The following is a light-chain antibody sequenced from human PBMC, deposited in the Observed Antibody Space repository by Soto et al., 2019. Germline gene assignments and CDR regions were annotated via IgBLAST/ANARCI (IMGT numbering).Light chain of an antibody. CDR2: DVT. J-gene: IGLJ1*01. V-gene: IGLV2-11*01. Sequence: SALTQPHSVSGSPGQSVTISCTGTSSDVGGYSYVSWYQQHPGKAPELIIYDVTERPSGVPDRFSGSKSGNTASLTISGLQAEEEADYYCCSYTGSYSYVFGIGTKVTVL. CDR3: CSYTGSYSYV. CDR1: SSDVGGYSY.